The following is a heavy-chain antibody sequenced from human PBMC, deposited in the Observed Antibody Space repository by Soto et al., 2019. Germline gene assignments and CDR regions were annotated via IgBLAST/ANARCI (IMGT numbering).Heavy chain of an antibody. D-gene: IGHD6-19*01. J-gene: IGHJ4*02. CDR2: IYHSGST. CDR1: GCSISSSNW. Sequence: QVQLQESGPGLVKPSGTLSLTCAVSGCSISSSNWWSWVRQPPGKGLEWIGEIYHSGSTNYNPSLKSRVTISVDKSKNQFSLKLSAVTAADTAVYYCARDLGSSTPARQGLVRGGLDYWGQGTLVTVSS. CDR3: ARDLGSSTPARQGLVRGGLDY. V-gene: IGHV4-4*02.